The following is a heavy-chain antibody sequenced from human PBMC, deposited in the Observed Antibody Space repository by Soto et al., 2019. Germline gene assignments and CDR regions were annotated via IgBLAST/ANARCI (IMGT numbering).Heavy chain of an antibody. Sequence: QVQLVQSGDEVKKPGASVKVSCKASGYIFVNYGIAWVRQAPGQGLEWMGWISPYTGNTHSATKVQGRLTMTTDRSTSTAYMDLGSLPSDDTAVYYCVMVDNYVTPTPQDAWGQGTTVTVSS. J-gene: IGHJ6*02. D-gene: IGHD3-16*01. CDR2: ISPYTGNT. V-gene: IGHV1-18*01. CDR1: GYIFVNYG. CDR3: VMVDNYVTPTPQDA.